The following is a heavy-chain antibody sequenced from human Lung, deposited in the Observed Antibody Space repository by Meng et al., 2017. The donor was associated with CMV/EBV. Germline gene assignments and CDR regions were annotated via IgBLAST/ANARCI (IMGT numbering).Heavy chain of an antibody. CDR3: ARDRASIAAPGDYYYGMDV. D-gene: IGHD6-6*01. J-gene: IGHJ6*02. Sequence: SXXVSXKASGGTFSSYAISWVRQAPGQGLEWIGGIIPIFGTANYAQKFQGRVTITTDESTSTAYMELGSLRSEDTAVYYRARDRASIAAPGDYYYGMDVWXQGTTVTVSS. CDR2: IIPIFGTA. V-gene: IGHV1-69*05. CDR1: GGTFSSYA.